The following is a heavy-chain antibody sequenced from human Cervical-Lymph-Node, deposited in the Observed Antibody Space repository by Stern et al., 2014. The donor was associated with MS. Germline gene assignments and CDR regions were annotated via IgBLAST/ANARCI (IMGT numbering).Heavy chain of an antibody. CDR3: ARGLLGSENAFDI. V-gene: IGHV1-18*01. D-gene: IGHD2-15*01. CDR2: NSAYNGNT. J-gene: IGHJ3*02. CDR1: GYTFTSYG. Sequence: QLVQSGPEVQKPWASVKVSCNASGYTFTSYGISWVRQAPGQGLAWMGGNSAYNGNTNDAQKLKGRVTMTTDTSTSTAYMELRSLRSDDTAVYYCARGLLGSENAFDIWGQGTMVTVSS.